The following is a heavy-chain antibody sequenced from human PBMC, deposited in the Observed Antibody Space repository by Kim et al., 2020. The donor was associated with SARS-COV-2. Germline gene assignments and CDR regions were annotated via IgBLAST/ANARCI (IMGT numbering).Heavy chain of an antibody. CDR1: GYIFSTYG. CDR2: ISARDGYS. D-gene: IGHD4-17*01. CDR3: ARGAYGHVSFDY. Sequence: ASVKVSCKASGYIFSTYGFSWVRQAPGQWLEWLGWISARDGYSHYAQKVQGRVTMTADTSTNTAYMELWSLRSDDTAMYYCARGAYGHVSFDYWVQGTLVPVSS. J-gene: IGHJ4*02. V-gene: IGHV1-18*04.